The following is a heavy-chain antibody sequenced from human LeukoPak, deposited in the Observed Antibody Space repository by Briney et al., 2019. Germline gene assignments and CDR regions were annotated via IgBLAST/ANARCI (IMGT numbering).Heavy chain of an antibody. V-gene: IGHV4-61*08. J-gene: IGHJ5*02. CDR2: IYYSGST. CDR1: GGSISSGGYY. Sequence: SETLSLTCAVSGGSISSGGYYWSWIRQPPGKGLEWIGYIYYSGSTNYNPSLKSRVTISVDTSKNQFSLKLSSVTAADTAVYYCARVGITGTTSIWFDPWGQGTLVTVSS. D-gene: IGHD1-20*01. CDR3: ARVGITGTTSIWFDP.